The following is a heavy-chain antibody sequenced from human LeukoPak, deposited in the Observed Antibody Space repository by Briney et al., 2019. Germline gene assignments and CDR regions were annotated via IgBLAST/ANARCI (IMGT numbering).Heavy chain of an antibody. CDR3: AKALFYYGSGRGGDYFDY. D-gene: IGHD3-10*01. V-gene: IGHV3-23*01. Sequence: RGSLRLSCAASGFTFSSYAMSWVRQAPGKGLEWVSAISGSGGSTYYADSVKGRFTISRDNSKNTLYLQMNSLRAEDTAVYYCAKALFYYGSGRGGDYFDYWGQGTLVTVSS. J-gene: IGHJ4*02. CDR1: GFTFSSYA. CDR2: ISGSGGST.